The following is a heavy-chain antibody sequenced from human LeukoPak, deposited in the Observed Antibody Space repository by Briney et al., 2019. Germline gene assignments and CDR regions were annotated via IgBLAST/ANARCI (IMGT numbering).Heavy chain of an antibody. V-gene: IGHV1-18*04. CDR1: GYTFTGYY. J-gene: IGHJ3*02. Sequence: GASVKVSCKASGYTFTGYYMHWVRQAPGQGLEWMGWISAYNGNTNYAQKLQGRVTMTTDTSTSTAYMELRSLRSDDTAVYYCAREPDQKGAFDIWGQGTMVTVSS. CDR3: AREPDQKGAFDI. D-gene: IGHD1-14*01. CDR2: ISAYNGNT.